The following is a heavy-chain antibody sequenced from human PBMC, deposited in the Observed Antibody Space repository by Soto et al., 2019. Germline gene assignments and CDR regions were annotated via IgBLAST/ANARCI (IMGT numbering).Heavy chain of an antibody. CDR1: GGSISSYY. Sequence: ETLSLTCTVSGGSISSYYWSWIRQPPGKGLEWIGYIYYSGSTHYNPSLKSRVTISVDTSKNQFSLKLSSVTAADTAVYYCARHAPYCSSTSHCAYGMDVWGQGTTVTVS. CDR3: ARHAPYCSSTSHCAYGMDV. CDR2: IYYSGST. D-gene: IGHD2-2*01. V-gene: IGHV4-59*08. J-gene: IGHJ6*02.